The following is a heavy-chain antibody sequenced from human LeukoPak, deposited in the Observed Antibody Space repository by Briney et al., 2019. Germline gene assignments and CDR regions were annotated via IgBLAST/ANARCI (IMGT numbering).Heavy chain of an antibody. J-gene: IGHJ4*02. D-gene: IGHD3-3*01. CDR3: AREGPYDFWSGYSILLPDY. Sequence: GGSLRLSCAASGFTFSSYSMNWVRQAPGKGLEWVSSISSSSSYIYYADSVKGRFTISRDNAKNSLYLQMNSLRAEDTAVYYCAREGPYDFWSGYSILLPDYWGQGTLVTVSS. CDR2: ISSSSSYI. CDR1: GFTFSSYS. V-gene: IGHV3-21*01.